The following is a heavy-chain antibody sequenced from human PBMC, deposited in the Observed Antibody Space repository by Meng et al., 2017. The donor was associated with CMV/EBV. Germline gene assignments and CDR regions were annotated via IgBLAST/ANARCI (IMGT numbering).Heavy chain of an antibody. J-gene: IGHJ4*02. CDR2: IWYDGSNK. V-gene: IGHV3-33*06. Sequence: GFLRLPREASGFIFSSYGMHWVRQAPGKGLEWVAVIWYDGSNKYYADSVKGRFTISRDNSKNTLYLQMNSLRAEDTAVYYCAKNHEYGSGSYLGLDYWGQGTLVTVSS. CDR3: AKNHEYGSGSYLGLDY. D-gene: IGHD3-10*01. CDR1: GFIFSSYG.